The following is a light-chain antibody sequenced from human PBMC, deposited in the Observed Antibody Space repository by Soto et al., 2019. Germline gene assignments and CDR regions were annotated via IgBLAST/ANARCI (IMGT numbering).Light chain of an antibody. CDR1: QSVSSSR. CDR3: QQYDNSPTT. V-gene: IGKV3-20*01. J-gene: IGKJ5*01. CDR2: GAS. Sequence: EIVLTQSPGTLSLSPGERATLSCRASQSVSSSRLAWYRQKPGQAPRLLIYGASTRATGIPARFSGTGSETDFTLTISRLEPEDFAVYYCQQYDNSPTTFGQGTRLEIK.